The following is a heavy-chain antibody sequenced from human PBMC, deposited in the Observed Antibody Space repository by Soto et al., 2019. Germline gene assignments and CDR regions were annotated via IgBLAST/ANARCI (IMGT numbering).Heavy chain of an antibody. D-gene: IGHD3-3*01. CDR3: AVGHYYDFWSGYYTGLGSNWFDP. Sequence: PGWSLRLSCAASGFTFSDYYMSWIRQAPGKGLEWVSYISSSGSTIYYADSVKGRFTISRDNAKNSLYLQMNSLRAEDTAVYYCAVGHYYDFWSGYYTGLGSNWFDPWGQGTLVTVSS. CDR2: ISSSGSTI. J-gene: IGHJ5*02. CDR1: GFTFSDYY. V-gene: IGHV3-11*01.